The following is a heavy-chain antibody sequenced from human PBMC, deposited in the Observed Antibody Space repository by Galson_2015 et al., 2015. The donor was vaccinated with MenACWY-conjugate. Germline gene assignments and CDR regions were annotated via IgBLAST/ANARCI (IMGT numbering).Heavy chain of an antibody. CDR3: AKFKYSTSWSNTHGMDV. D-gene: IGHD2-2*01. J-gene: IGHJ6*02. CDR1: GLTFSSNA. V-gene: IGHV3-23*01. CDR2: IGTGGGT. Sequence: SLRLSCAASGLTFSSNAMNWVRQAPGKGLEWVSGIGTGGGTYYADSVKGRFTISRDNSKNMVYLQMNSLRAEDTAIYYCAKFKYSTSWSNTHGMDVWGPGTTVTVSS.